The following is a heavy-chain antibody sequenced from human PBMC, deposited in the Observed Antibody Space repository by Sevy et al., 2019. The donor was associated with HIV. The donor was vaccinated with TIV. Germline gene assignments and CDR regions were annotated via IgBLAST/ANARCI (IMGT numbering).Heavy chain of an antibody. CDR3: AKRPAPVTTVTKD. Sequence: GGSLRLSCAASGFTFRNYVMTWVRQAPGKGLEWVSGISINGGGTYYADSVKGRFTISRDNSKNTMYLQMNSLRGEDTAVYYCAKRPAPVTTVTKDWGQGTLVTVSS. J-gene: IGHJ4*02. V-gene: IGHV3-23*01. D-gene: IGHD4-17*01. CDR1: GFTFRNYV. CDR2: ISINGGGT.